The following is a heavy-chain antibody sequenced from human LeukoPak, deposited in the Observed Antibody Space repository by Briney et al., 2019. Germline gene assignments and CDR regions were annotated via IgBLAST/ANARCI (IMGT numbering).Heavy chain of an antibody. CDR1: GGSISTYY. CDR2: IDYSGST. V-gene: IGHV4-59*08. Sequence: SETLSLTCTVSGGSISTYYWSWVRQSPGKGLEWIGHIDYSGSTNYNPSLESRVAMSVDTSKKQFSLKLSSVTAADTAVYYCARLYGSGSYYYYYYYMDVWGKGTTVTVS. CDR3: ARLYGSGSYYYYYYYMDV. D-gene: IGHD3-10*01. J-gene: IGHJ6*03.